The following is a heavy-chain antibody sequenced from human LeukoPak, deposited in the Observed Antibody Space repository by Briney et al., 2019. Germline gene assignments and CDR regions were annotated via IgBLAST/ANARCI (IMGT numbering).Heavy chain of an antibody. Sequence: GGSLRLSCVVSGISLSNYAMTWVRQAPGKGLEWVSYISERGGSTTYADSVKGRFTISRDNSKNTLYLQMNSLRAEDTAVYYCAKDQPTYYDSSGYYSVGAFDIWGQGTMVTVSS. CDR2: ISERGGST. CDR3: AKDQPTYYDSSGYYSVGAFDI. V-gene: IGHV3-23*01. J-gene: IGHJ3*02. D-gene: IGHD3-22*01. CDR1: GISLSNYA.